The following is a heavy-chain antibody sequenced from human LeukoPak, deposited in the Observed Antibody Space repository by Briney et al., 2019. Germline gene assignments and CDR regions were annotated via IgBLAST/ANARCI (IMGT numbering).Heavy chain of an antibody. CDR1: GGTFSSYA. Sequence: SVKVSCKASGGTFSSYAISWVRQAPGQGLEWMGGIIPIFGTANYAQKFQGRVTITTDESTSTAYMELRSLRSDDTAVYYCASFGGYGVYYFDYWGQGTLVTVSS. CDR2: IIPIFGTA. V-gene: IGHV1-69*05. CDR3: ASFGGYGVYYFDY. D-gene: IGHD5-12*01. J-gene: IGHJ4*02.